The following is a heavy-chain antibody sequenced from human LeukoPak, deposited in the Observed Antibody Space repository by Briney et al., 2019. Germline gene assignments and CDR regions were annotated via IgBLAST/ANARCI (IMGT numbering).Heavy chain of an antibody. Sequence: GASVTVSCKASGYTFTGYYMHWVRQAPGQGLEWMGRINPNSGGTNYAQKFQGRVTMTRDTSISTVYMELSGLRSDDTAVYYCARDYLGWLQFDNWGQGTLVTVSS. CDR1: GYTFTGYY. CDR3: ARDYLGWLQFDN. J-gene: IGHJ4*02. CDR2: INPNSGGT. D-gene: IGHD5-24*01. V-gene: IGHV1-2*06.